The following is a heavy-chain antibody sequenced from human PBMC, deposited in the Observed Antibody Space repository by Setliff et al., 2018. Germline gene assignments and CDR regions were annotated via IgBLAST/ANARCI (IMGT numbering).Heavy chain of an antibody. CDR3: ARQPTGTYQWTFDS. J-gene: IGHJ4*02. V-gene: IGHV4-38-2*01. CDR1: DYSITNNYY. CDR2: AHQSGTI. D-gene: IGHD1-26*01. Sequence: ASETLSLTCAVSDYSITNNYYWGWIRQAPGKGLEWIGTAHQSGTIFYNPSLKGRVTMSVDTSKSQFSLKLNSVTATDTAVYYCARQPTGTYQWTFDSWGQGTLVTVSS.